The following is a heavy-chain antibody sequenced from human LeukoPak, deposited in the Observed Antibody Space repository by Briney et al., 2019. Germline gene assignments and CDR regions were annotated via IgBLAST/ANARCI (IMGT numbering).Heavy chain of an antibody. CDR1: GGSFSGYY. Sequence: SETLSLTCAVYGGSFSGYYWSWIRQHPGKGLEWIGYIYYSGSTYYNPSLKSRVTISVDTSKNQFSLKLSSVTAADTAVYYCARDSSSLRFDPWGQGTLVTVSS. J-gene: IGHJ5*02. V-gene: IGHV4-31*11. CDR3: ARDSSSLRFDP. D-gene: IGHD6-13*01. CDR2: IYYSGST.